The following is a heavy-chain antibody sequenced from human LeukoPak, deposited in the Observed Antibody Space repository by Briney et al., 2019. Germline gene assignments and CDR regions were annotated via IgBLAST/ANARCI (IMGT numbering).Heavy chain of an antibody. CDR3: AREALVVVPAAIHFDY. D-gene: IGHD2-2*01. CDR2: IYTSGST. J-gene: IGHJ4*02. Sequence: SESLSLAWTGSGASIGSDYWSWIRQPAGKGLEWIGRIYTSGSTNYNPSLKSRVTMSVDTSKNQFSLKLSSVTAADTAVYYCAREALVVVPAAIHFDYWGQGTLVTVSS. CDR1: GASIGSDY. V-gene: IGHV4-4*07.